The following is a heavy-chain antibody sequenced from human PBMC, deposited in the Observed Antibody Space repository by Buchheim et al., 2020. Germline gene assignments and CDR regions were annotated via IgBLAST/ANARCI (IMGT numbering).Heavy chain of an antibody. CDR3: TRGDSSSWYLRWFDP. CDR1: GYTFTGYY. J-gene: IGHJ5*02. CDR2: MNPNSGDT. Sequence: QVQLVQSGAEVKKPGASVKVSCKASGYTFTGYYMHWVRQAPGQGLEWMGWMNPNSGDTGYAQKFQGRVTMTRNTSINTAYMELSSLRSEDTAVYYCTRGDSSSWYLRWFDPWGQGTL. V-gene: IGHV1-8*02. D-gene: IGHD6-13*01.